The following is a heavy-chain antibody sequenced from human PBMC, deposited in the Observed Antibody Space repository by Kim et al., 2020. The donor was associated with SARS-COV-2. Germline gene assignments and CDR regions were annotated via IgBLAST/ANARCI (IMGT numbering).Heavy chain of an antibody. V-gene: IGHV4-31*03. J-gene: IGHJ4*02. CDR2: IYYSGST. CDR1: GGSISSGGYY. CDR3: ARSTLQAGFY. D-gene: IGHD6-19*01. Sequence: TLSLTCTVSGGSISSGGYYWSWIRQHPGKGLEWIGYIYYSGSTYYNPSLKSRVTISVDTSKNQFSLKLSSVTAADTAVYYCARSTLQAGFYWGQGTLVTVSS.